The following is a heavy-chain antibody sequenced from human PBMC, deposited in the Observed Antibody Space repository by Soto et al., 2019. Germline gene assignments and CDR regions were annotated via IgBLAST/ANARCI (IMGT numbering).Heavy chain of an antibody. CDR2: IYYSGST. Sequence: SETLSLTCTVSGGSISRYYWSWIRQPPGKGLEWIGYIYYSGSTNYNPSLKSRVTISVDTSKNQFSLKLSSVTAADTAVYYCARDLYGDYLWGQGTLVTVSS. D-gene: IGHD4-17*01. J-gene: IGHJ5*02. CDR1: GGSISRYY. V-gene: IGHV4-59*01. CDR3: ARDLYGDYL.